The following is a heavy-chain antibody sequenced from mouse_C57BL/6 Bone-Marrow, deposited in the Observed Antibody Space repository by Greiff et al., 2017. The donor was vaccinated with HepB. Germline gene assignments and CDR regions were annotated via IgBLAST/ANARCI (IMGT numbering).Heavy chain of an antibody. Sequence: VQLKESGGDLVKPGGSLKLSCAASGFTFSSYGMSWVRQTPDKRLEWVATISSGGSYTYYPDSVKGRFTISRDNAKNTLYLQMSSLKSEDTAMYYCASFYGSYYFDYWGQGTTLTVSS. J-gene: IGHJ2*01. D-gene: IGHD2-2*01. CDR3: ASFYGSYYFDY. V-gene: IGHV5-6*01. CDR1: GFTFSSYG. CDR2: ISSGGSYT.